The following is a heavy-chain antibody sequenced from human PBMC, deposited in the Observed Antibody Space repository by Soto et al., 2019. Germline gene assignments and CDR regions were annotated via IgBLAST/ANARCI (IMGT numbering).Heavy chain of an antibody. CDR1: GGSISSYY. J-gene: IGHJ6*02. CDR2: IYYSGST. D-gene: IGHD6-13*01. Sequence: SETLSLTCTVSGGSISSYYWSWIRQPPGKGLEWIGYIYYSGSTNYNPSLKGRVTISVDTSKNQFSLKLISVTAADTAVYYCARHQGYSSSWFGDYYYYGMDVWGQGTTVTAP. V-gene: IGHV4-59*08. CDR3: ARHQGYSSSWFGDYYYYGMDV.